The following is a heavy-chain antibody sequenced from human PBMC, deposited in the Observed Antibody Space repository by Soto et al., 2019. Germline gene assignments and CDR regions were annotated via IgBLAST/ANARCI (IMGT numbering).Heavy chain of an antibody. CDR3: ARHSYYSNPLRFDP. CDR1: GGSISSSSYY. V-gene: IGHV4-61*05. J-gene: IGHJ5*02. Sequence: SETLSLTCTVSGGSISSSSYYWSWIRQPPGKGPEWIGNIHYSGSTNYNPSLKSRVTISVDTSKNQFSLRLSSVTAAETAVYYCARHSYYSNPLRFDPWGQGTLVTVSS. CDR2: IHYSGST. D-gene: IGHD4-4*01.